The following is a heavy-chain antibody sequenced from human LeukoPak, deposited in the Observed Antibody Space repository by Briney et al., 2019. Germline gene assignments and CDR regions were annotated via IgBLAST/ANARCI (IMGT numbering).Heavy chain of an antibody. V-gene: IGHV3-66*01. CDR3: AKDQWWFGESNAFDV. CDR2: IYSGGST. J-gene: IGHJ3*01. D-gene: IGHD3-10*01. CDR1: EFSVGSNY. Sequence: GGSLRLSCAASEFSVGSNYMTWVRQAPGKGLEWVSLIYSGGSTYYADSVKGRFTISRDNSKNTLYLQMNSLRAEDTAVYYCAKDQWWFGESNAFDVWGQGTVVTISS.